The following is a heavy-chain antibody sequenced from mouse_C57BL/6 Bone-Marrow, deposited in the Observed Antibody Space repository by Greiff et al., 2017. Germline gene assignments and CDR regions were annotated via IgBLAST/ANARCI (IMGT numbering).Heavy chain of an antibody. CDR3: ARWGYAMDY. V-gene: IGHV1-85*01. CDR2: IYPRDGST. Sequence: PLQQSGPELVKPGASVKLSCKASGYTFTSYDINWVKQRPGQGLEWIGWIYPRDGSTKYNEKFKGKATLTADTSSNTAYMQLSSLTTEDSAIYYCARWGYAMDYWGQGTSVTVSS. J-gene: IGHJ4*01. CDR1: GYTFTSYD.